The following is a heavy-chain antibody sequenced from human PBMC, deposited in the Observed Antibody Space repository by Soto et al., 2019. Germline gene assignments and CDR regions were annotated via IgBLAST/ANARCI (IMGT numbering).Heavy chain of an antibody. V-gene: IGHV3-23*01. J-gene: IGHJ4*02. D-gene: IGHD5-18*01. CDR3: AKDGLGAYSYGSYYFDY. CDR1: GFTFSSYA. Sequence: GGSLRLSCAASGFTFSSYAMSWVRQAPGKGLEWVSTSGSGGSTYYADSVKGRFTISRDNSKNTLYLQMNSLRAEDTAVYYCAKDGLGAYSYGSYYFDYWGQGTLVTVSS. CDR2: SGSGGST.